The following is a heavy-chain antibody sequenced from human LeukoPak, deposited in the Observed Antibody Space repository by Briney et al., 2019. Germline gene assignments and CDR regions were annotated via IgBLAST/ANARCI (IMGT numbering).Heavy chain of an antibody. J-gene: IGHJ6*03. D-gene: IGHD1-14*01. CDR1: GGSISSYY. Sequence: SETLSLTCTVSGGSISSYYWSWIRQPPGKGLEWIGYIYYSGSTNYNPSLKSRVTISVDTSKNQFSLKLSSVTAADTAVYYCARHRDREGYYMDVWGKGTTVTVSS. CDR2: IYYSGST. CDR3: ARHRDREGYYMDV. V-gene: IGHV4-59*01.